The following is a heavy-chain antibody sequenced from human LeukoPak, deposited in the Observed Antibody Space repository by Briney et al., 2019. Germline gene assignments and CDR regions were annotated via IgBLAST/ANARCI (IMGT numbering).Heavy chain of an antibody. CDR3: ARDRCSSTSCYGVGGF. Sequence: GASVKVSCKASGYSFTNYGINWVRQAPGQGLEWMGWISTYSGNTNYAQKLRGRVAMTTDTSTSTAHMELRSLTSDDTAVYYCARDRCSSTSCYGVGGFWGQGTLVTVSS. D-gene: IGHD2-2*01. J-gene: IGHJ4*02. CDR2: ISTYSGNT. CDR1: GYSFTNYG. V-gene: IGHV1-18*01.